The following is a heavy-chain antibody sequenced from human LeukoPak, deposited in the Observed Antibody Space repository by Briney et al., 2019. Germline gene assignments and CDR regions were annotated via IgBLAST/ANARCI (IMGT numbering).Heavy chain of an antibody. CDR2: IYTSGST. D-gene: IGHD2-15*01. V-gene: IGHV4-39*07. CDR1: GGSISSSSYD. Sequence: PSETLSLTCTVSGGSISSSSYDWGWIRQPPGKGLEWIGRIYTSGSTNYNPSLKSRVTISVDTSKNQFSLKLSSVTAADTAVYYCARETGYCSGGSCYEIIAEFDPWGQGTLVTVCS. CDR3: ARETGYCSGGSCYEIIAEFDP. J-gene: IGHJ5*02.